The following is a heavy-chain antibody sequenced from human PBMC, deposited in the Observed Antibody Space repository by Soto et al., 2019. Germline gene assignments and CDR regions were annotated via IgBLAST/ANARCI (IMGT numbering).Heavy chain of an antibody. Sequence: SETLSRNCSVSGYCRRSSKRWSWVRQSPGRGLEWIGDIYHSGATNYSPSLKSRLTMSVDKSKNEFSMKLVSVTAADTAIYFCARDKSTMEGYNQIDSWRPVSLVIV. V-gene: IGHV4-4*02. CDR1: GYCRRSSKR. CDR2: IYHSGAT. J-gene: IGHJ5*01. D-gene: IGHD5-12*01. CDR3: ARDKSTMEGYNQIDS.